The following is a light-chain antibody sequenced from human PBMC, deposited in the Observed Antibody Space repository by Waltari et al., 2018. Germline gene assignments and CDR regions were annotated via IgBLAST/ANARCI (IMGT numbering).Light chain of an antibody. CDR2: GAS. CDR1: QSVSTN. Sequence: ETVMTQSPTTLSLSPGDRATLSCRASQSVSTNLAWYQQKPGQAPRLLIYGASIRATAVPARFSGRGAGTEFTLTISSLQSEDFAVYYCQQYNNWPPYIFGQGSQLEI. J-gene: IGKJ2*01. CDR3: QQYNNWPPYI. V-gene: IGKV3D-15*01.